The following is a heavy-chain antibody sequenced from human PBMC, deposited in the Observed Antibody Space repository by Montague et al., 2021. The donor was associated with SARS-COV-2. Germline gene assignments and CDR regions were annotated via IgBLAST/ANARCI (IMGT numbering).Heavy chain of an antibody. D-gene: IGHD6-19*01. Sequence: SLRLSCAASGFSVDNSDMHWVRQAPGKGLEWVSGFSWKGHSIGYAASVEGRFTISRDSGKNSLYPQMNSLTVEDTALYYCAKDLNSAVAGPTMGHWGQGTLVTVSS. V-gene: IGHV3-9*01. CDR2: FSWKGHSI. CDR3: AKDLNSAVAGPTMGH. CDR1: GFSVDNSD. J-gene: IGHJ4*02.